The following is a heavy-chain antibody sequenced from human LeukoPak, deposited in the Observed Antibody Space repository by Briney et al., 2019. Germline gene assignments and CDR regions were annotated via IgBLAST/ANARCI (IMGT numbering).Heavy chain of an antibody. Sequence: GGSLRLSCAASGFTFSSYGMHWVCQAPGKGLEWVAVISYDGSNKYYADSVKGRFTISRDNSKNTLYLQMNSLRAEDTAVYYCAKDHSSSTGYFQHWGQGTLVTVSS. V-gene: IGHV3-30*18. CDR3: AKDHSSSTGYFQH. J-gene: IGHJ1*01. CDR2: ISYDGSNK. D-gene: IGHD6-13*01. CDR1: GFTFSSYG.